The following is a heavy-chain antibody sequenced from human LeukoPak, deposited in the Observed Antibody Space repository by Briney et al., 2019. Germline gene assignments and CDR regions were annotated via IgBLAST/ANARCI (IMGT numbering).Heavy chain of an antibody. J-gene: IGHJ5*02. CDR2: ISYSGST. Sequence: SETLSLTCTASGGSISSYYWSWIRQPPGKGLECIGYISYSGSTNYNPSLKSRVTISVDTSKKQFSLILSSVTAADTAVYYCARISNWFDPWGQGTLVTVSS. CDR1: GGSISSYY. V-gene: IGHV4-59*01. CDR3: ARISNWFDP.